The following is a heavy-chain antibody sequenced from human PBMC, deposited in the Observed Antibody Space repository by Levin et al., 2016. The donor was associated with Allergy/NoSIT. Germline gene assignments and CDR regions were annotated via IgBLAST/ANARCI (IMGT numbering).Heavy chain of an antibody. Sequence: VRQAPGKGLEWVSYISSSSSTIYYADSVKGRFTISRDNAKNSLYLQMNSLRDEDTAVYYCARAGSNLYYYYGMDVWGQGTTVTVSS. CDR2: ISSSSSTI. D-gene: IGHD1-1*01. CDR3: ARAGSNLYYYYGMDV. V-gene: IGHV3-48*02. J-gene: IGHJ6*02.